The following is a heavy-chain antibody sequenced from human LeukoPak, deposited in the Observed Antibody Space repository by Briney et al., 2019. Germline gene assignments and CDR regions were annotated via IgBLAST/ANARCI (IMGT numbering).Heavy chain of an antibody. D-gene: IGHD3-22*01. CDR3: ATAADVDYYDSSGYYPFDY. J-gene: IGHJ4*02. CDR1: GGSFSGYY. V-gene: IGHV4-34*01. Sequence: PSETLSLTCAVYGGSFSGYYWSWLRQPPGKGLEWIGEINHSGSTNYNPSLKSRVTISVDTSKNQFSLKLSSVTAADTAVYYCATAADVDYYDSSGYYPFDYWGQGTLVTVSS. CDR2: INHSGST.